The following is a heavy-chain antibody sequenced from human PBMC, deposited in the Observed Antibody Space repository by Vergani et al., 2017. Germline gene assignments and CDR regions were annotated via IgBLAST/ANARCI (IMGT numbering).Heavy chain of an antibody. D-gene: IGHD3-10*01. CDR1: GGSISSYY. Sequence: QVQLQESGPGLVKPSETLSLTCTVSGGSISSYYWSWIRQPPGKGLEWIGYIYYSGSTNYNPSLKSRVTISVVTSKNQFSLKLSSVTAADTAVYYCARARWFGELFVFDPWGQGTLVTVSS. CDR2: IYYSGST. V-gene: IGHV4-59*01. J-gene: IGHJ5*02. CDR3: ARARWFGELFVFDP.